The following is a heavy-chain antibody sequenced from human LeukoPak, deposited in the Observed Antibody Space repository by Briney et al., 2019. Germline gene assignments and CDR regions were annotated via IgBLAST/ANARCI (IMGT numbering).Heavy chain of an antibody. CDR2: ISYDGSNK. V-gene: IGHV3-30-3*01. D-gene: IGHD2-2*01. J-gene: IGHJ4*02. CDR1: GFTFSSYA. Sequence: GGSLRLSCKASGFTFSSYAMHWVRQAPGKGLEWVAVISYDGSNKYYADSVKGRFTISRDNSKNTLYLQMNSLRAEDTAVYYCARGSSDIVVVPAAMIEYFDYWGQGTLVTVSS. CDR3: ARGSSDIVVVPAAMIEYFDY.